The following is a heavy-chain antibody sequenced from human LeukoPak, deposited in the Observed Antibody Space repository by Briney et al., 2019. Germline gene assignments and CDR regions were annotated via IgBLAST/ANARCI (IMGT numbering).Heavy chain of an antibody. CDR2: ISSSRTFI. Sequence: GGSLRLSCAASGFSFGSYSMNWVRQAPGKGLEWVSSISSSRTFIYYADSVKGRFTISRDNGKTSLYLEMDSLRAEDTAVYYCARGGIVATMLYYFESWGQGTLVTVSS. J-gene: IGHJ4*02. V-gene: IGHV3-21*06. D-gene: IGHD5-12*01. CDR1: GFSFGSYS. CDR3: ARGGIVATMLYYFES.